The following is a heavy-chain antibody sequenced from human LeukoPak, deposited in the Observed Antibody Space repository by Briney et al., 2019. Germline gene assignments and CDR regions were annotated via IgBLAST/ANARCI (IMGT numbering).Heavy chain of an antibody. CDR3: ARRVTTGSYFDL. Sequence: GGSLRLSCAVSGFTVSSSYMSWVRQAPGKGLEWVSFIYSGGNTYYTDSVKGRFTISRDNSKNTLYLQMNSLRAEDTAVYYCARRVTTGSYFDLWGRGNLVTVSS. CDR1: GFTVSSSY. D-gene: IGHD4-17*01. CDR2: IYSGGNT. J-gene: IGHJ2*01. V-gene: IGHV3-66*01.